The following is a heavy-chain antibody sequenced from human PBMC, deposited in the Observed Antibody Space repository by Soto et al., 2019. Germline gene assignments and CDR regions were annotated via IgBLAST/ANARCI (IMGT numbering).Heavy chain of an antibody. D-gene: IGHD2-21*02. CDR2: IDYSGTT. CDR1: GAAISSGGHY. CDR3: ARVSKQGARLDF. V-gene: IGHV4-31*03. Sequence: QVELQESGPGLVKPSQTLSLTCTVSGAAISSGGHYWTWIRQHPGKGLEWLGYIDYSGTTYYNPSRKSRVTISLDTSKNQFSLRLSSVTAADTAVFYCARVSKQGARLDFWGQGTLVTVSS. J-gene: IGHJ4*02.